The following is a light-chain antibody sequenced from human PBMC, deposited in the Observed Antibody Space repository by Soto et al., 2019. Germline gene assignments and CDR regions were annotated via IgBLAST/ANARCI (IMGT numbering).Light chain of an antibody. J-gene: IGKJ1*01. CDR2: AAS. CDR1: QSLGSGY. Sequence: EILLTQSPGTLSLSPGDGATISCRASQSLGSGYLAWYRQKPGQAPRILIYAASSRATGVPDRFSGSGSGTDFSLTISRLEPEDFAVYYCQQYDTSPRTFGQGTKVDIK. CDR3: QQYDTSPRT. V-gene: IGKV3-20*01.